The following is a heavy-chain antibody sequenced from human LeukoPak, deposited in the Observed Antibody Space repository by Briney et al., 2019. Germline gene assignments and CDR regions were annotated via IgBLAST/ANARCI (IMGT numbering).Heavy chain of an antibody. CDR2: ISYDGSNK. D-gene: IGHD3-10*01. Sequence: GGSLRLSCAASGFTFSNYGMHWVRQAPGKGLEWVAVISYDGSNKYYADSVKGRFTISRDNSKNTLYLQTNSLRVEDAAVYYCAKDLRPMVRGVIYGMDVWGQGTTVTVSS. V-gene: IGHV3-30*18. CDR1: GFTFSNYG. CDR3: AKDLRPMVRGVIYGMDV. J-gene: IGHJ6*02.